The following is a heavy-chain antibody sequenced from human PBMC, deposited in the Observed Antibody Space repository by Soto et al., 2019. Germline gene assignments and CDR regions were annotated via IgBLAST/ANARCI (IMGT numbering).Heavy chain of an antibody. V-gene: IGHV1-69*01. CDR1: GGTFSSYA. J-gene: IGHJ4*02. Sequence: QVQLVQSGAEVKKPGSSVKVSCKASGGTFSSYAISWVRQAPGQGLEWMGGIIPIFGTANYAQKFQCRVTITADEYTSTGCMELSSLRSEDTAVYYCARDPLAAAGTYYGYWGQGTLVTVSS. D-gene: IGHD6-13*01. CDR3: ARDPLAAAGTYYGY. CDR2: IIPIFGTA.